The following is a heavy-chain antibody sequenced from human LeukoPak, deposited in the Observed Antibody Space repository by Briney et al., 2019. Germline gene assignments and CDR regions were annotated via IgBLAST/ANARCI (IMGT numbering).Heavy chain of an antibody. Sequence: PSETLSLTCTVSGGSISSYYWSWIRQPPGKGLEWIGYIYYSGSTNYNPSLKSRVTISVDTSKNQFSRKLSSVTAADTAVYYCASIGSSGWYYFDYWGQGTLVTVSS. D-gene: IGHD6-19*01. CDR2: IYYSGST. V-gene: IGHV4-59*01. CDR3: ASIGSSGWYYFDY. CDR1: GGSISSYY. J-gene: IGHJ4*02.